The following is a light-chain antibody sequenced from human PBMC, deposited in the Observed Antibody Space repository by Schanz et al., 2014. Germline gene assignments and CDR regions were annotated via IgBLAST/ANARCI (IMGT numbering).Light chain of an antibody. V-gene: IGKV3-20*01. J-gene: IGKJ1*01. CDR3: QQANSFPWT. Sequence: EIVLTQSSGTLSLSPGERATLSCRASQSVSSSYLAWYQQKPGQAPRLLIYGASSRATGIPDRFSGSGSGTDFTLTISRLEPEDFATYYCQQANSFPWTFGQGTKVEIK. CDR1: QSVSSSY. CDR2: GAS.